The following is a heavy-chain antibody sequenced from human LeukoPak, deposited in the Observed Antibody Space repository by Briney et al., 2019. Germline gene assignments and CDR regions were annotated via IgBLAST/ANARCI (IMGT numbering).Heavy chain of an antibody. CDR1: GGSISRYY. CDR2: IYYSGST. D-gene: IGHD3-10*02. J-gene: IGHJ4*02. CDR3: GRVLNVPKLLDS. Sequence: SETLSLTCTVSGGSISRYYWSWLRQPPGKGLEWIGYIYYSGSTNYNPSLKSRVTISVDTSKNQFSLKLSSVTAADTALYFCGRVLNVPKLLDSWGRGTLVTVSS. V-gene: IGHV4-59*01.